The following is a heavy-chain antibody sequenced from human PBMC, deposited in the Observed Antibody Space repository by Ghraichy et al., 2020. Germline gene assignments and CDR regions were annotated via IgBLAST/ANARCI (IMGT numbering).Heavy chain of an antibody. V-gene: IGHV4-39*02. CDR2: IYYSGST. D-gene: IGHD5-12*01. CDR1: GGSISSSSYY. CDR3: AGEVATIEGWFDP. J-gene: IGHJ5*02. Sequence: SETLSLTCTVSGGSISSSSYYWGWIRQPPGKGLEWIGSIYYSGSTYYNPSLKSRVTISVDTSKNQFSLKLSSVTAADTAVYYCAGEVATIEGWFDPWGQGTLVTVSS.